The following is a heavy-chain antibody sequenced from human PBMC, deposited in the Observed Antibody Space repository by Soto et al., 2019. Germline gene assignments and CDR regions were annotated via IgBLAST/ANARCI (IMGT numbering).Heavy chain of an antibody. CDR3: ARGGGYDSFDY. CDR1: GASITTGGFS. Sequence: SVTRSLTGTAAGASITTGGFSWSRIRQSPGHGLEWTGHISPLESTYFNPAFKSRLNMSIDRTRNQFSLKLSSVTAADMAVYYCARGGGYDSFDYWGQGVLVTVSS. CDR2: ISPLEST. V-gene: IGHV4-30-2*06. J-gene: IGHJ4*02. D-gene: IGHD5-12*01.